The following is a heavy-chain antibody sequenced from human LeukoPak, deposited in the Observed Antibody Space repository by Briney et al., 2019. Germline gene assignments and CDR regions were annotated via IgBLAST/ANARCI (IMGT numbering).Heavy chain of an antibody. CDR2: INPKSGAT. D-gene: IGHD2-15*01. Sequence: AASVKVSCKASGYTFNNYYMHWVRQAPGQGLEWMGWINPKSGATNYAQKFQGRVTMTRDTSISTVYMELRRLRSDDTAVYYCARDYVVAVAATDAEYFQHWGQGTLVTVSS. V-gene: IGHV1-2*02. CDR3: ARDYVVAVAATDAEYFQH. CDR1: GYTFNNYY. J-gene: IGHJ1*01.